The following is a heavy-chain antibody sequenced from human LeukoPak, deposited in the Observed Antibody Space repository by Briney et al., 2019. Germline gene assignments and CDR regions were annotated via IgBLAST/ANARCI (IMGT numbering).Heavy chain of an antibody. CDR2: IYYSGST. J-gene: IGHJ4*02. D-gene: IGHD2-2*01. V-gene: IGHV4-59*05. CDR1: GGSISSYY. CDR3: AKQDCSSTSCYLDY. Sequence: SGTLSLTCTVSGGSISSYYWSWIRQPPGKGLEWIGSIYYSGSTYYNPSLKSRVTISVDTSKNQFSLKLSSVTAADTAVYYCAKQDCSSTSCYLDYWGQGTLVTVSS.